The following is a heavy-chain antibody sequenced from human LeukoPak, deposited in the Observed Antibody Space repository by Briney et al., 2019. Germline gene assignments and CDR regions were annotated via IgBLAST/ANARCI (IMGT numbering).Heavy chain of an antibody. CDR2: IYYSGST. J-gene: IGHJ4*02. D-gene: IGHD4-17*01. Sequence: SETLSLTCTVSGGSINSYYWSWIRQPPGKGLEWIGYIYYSGSTYYNPSLKSRVTISVDTSKNQFSLKLSSVTAADTAVYYCARAPFRDYGVDYWGQGTLVTVSS. CDR1: GGSINSYY. CDR3: ARAPFRDYGVDY. V-gene: IGHV4-30-4*08.